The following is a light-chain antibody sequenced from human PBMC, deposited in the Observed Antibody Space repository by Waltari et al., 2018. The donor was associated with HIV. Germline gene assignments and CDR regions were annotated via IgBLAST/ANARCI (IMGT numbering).Light chain of an antibody. CDR3: QQYDNLPIT. Sequence: DIQMTQSPPSLSASVGDRVTITCQASQDISNDLNWYQQKPGKAPKRLIYDASNLETGVPSRFSGSGSGTDFTFTISSLQPEDIATYYCQQYDNLPITFGQGTRLETK. CDR1: QDISND. V-gene: IGKV1-33*01. J-gene: IGKJ5*01. CDR2: DAS.